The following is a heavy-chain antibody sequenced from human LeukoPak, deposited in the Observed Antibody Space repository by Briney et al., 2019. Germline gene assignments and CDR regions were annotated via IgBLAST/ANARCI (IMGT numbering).Heavy chain of an antibody. D-gene: IGHD1-14*01. CDR1: GGFISSGGYY. CDR2: IYYSGST. Sequence: SQTLSLTCTVSGGFISSGGYYWSWIRQHPWKGLEWIGYIYYSGSTYYNPSLKSRVTISVDTSKNQFSLKLSSVTAADTAVYYCASTGLRNWFDPWGQGTLVTVSS. V-gene: IGHV4-31*03. CDR3: ASTGLRNWFDP. J-gene: IGHJ5*02.